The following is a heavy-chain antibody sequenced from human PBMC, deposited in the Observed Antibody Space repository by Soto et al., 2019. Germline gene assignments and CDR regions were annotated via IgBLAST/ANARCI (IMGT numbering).Heavy chain of an antibody. D-gene: IGHD3-10*01. Sequence: EVQLVESGGGLVQPGGSLELSCAASGFTLSDSSVNWVRQASGKGLEWVGRIASKTESEATVYAASVKGRITVARDDSKNTVYLQMGSLSTEATAVYYCMSWDARLTGEQWGQGAVVTVCS. J-gene: IGHJ4*02. CDR3: MSWDARLTGEQ. CDR2: IASKTESEAT. CDR1: GFTLSDSS. V-gene: IGHV3-73*02.